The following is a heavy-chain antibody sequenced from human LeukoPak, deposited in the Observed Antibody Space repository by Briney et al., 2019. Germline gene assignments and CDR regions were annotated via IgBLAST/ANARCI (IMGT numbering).Heavy chain of an antibody. D-gene: IGHD3-22*01. V-gene: IGHV3-23*01. CDR1: GFTFSSYA. CDR3: AKDGRHDSSGPLGH. CDR2: ISGSGGST. J-gene: IGHJ1*01. Sequence: GGSLRLSCAASGFTFSSYAMSWVRQAPGKGLEWVSAISGSGGSTYYADSVKGRFTISRDNSKNTLYLQMNSLRAEDTAVYYCAKDGRHDSSGPLGHWGQGTLVTVSS.